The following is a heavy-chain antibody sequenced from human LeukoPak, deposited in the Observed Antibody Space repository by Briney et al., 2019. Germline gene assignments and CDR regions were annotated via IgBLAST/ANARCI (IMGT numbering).Heavy chain of an antibody. D-gene: IGHD4-17*01. CDR2: IYYSGST. J-gene: IGHJ6*03. CDR1: GGSISSSSYY. CDR3: ARGGTVTIYYYYYYMDV. Sequence: PSETLSLTCTVSGGSISSSSYYWGWIRQPPGKGLEWIGSIYYSGSTYYNPSLKGRVTISVDTSKNQFSLKLSSVTAADTAVYYCARGGTVTIYYYYYYMDVWGKGTTVTISS. V-gene: IGHV4-39*01.